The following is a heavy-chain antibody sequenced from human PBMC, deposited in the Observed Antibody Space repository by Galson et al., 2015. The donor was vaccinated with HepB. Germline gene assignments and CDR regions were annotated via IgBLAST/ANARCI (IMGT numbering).Heavy chain of an antibody. D-gene: IGHD5-12*01. CDR3: ARDFSGYHLWDIYYFDY. CDR1: GFTFGSFG. Sequence: SLRLSCAASGFTFGSFGMHWVRQAPGKGLEWVAHIWYDGSHKDYADSVKGRFTISRDNSRDTLYLQMNSLRAEDTAVYYCARDFSGYHLWDIYYFDYWGQGTLVPVSS. V-gene: IGHV3-33*01. CDR2: IWYDGSHK. J-gene: IGHJ4*02.